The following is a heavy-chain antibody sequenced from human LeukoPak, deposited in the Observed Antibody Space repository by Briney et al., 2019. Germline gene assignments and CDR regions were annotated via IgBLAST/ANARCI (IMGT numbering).Heavy chain of an antibody. CDR2: IIPILGIA. V-gene: IGHV1-69*04. J-gene: IGHJ6*02. Sequence: SVKVSCKASGGTFSSYAISWVRQAPGQGLEWMGRIIPILGIANYAQKFQGRVTITADKSTSTAYMELSSLRSEDTAVYYCARWSWPISYYYYGMDVWGQGTTVTVPS. D-gene: IGHD2-21*01. CDR3: ARWSWPISYYYYGMDV. CDR1: GGTFSSYA.